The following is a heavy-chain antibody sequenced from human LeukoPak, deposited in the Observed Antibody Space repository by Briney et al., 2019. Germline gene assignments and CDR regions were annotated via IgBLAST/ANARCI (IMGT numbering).Heavy chain of an antibody. Sequence: GGSLRLSCAASGFTFSSYTMNWVRQAPGKGLEWVSCFSGGSSYIYYADSLKGRFTISRDNAKNSLFLQMNSLRAEDTAVYYCARAVDTALVANYFDYWGQGTLVTVSS. CDR3: ARAVDTALVANYFDY. D-gene: IGHD5-18*01. CDR2: FSGGSSYI. J-gene: IGHJ4*02. CDR1: GFTFSSYT. V-gene: IGHV3-21*01.